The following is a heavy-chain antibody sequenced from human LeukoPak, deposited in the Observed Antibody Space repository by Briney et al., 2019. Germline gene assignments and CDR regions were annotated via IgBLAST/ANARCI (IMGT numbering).Heavy chain of an antibody. Sequence: SETLSLTCTVSGGSISSYYWSWIRQLPGKGLEWIGYIYYSGSTNYNPSLKSRVTISVDTSKNQFSLKLSSVTAADTAVYYCARRGGWSDIYFDYGGQGTLVTVSS. V-gene: IGHV4-59*08. D-gene: IGHD6-19*01. CDR2: IYYSGST. CDR1: GGSISSYY. J-gene: IGHJ4*02. CDR3: ARRGGWSDIYFDY.